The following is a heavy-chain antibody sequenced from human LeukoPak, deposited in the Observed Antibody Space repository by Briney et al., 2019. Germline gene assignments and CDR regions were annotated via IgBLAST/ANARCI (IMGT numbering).Heavy chain of an antibody. D-gene: IGHD3-22*01. Sequence: ASVKVSCKASGYTFTVCNMHWVRQAPGQGLEWMGWINPNSGGTNYAQKFQGRVTMTRDTSISTAYMELSRLRSDDTAVYYCARDPYYYDSSGGFFDYWGQGTLVTVSS. V-gene: IGHV1-2*02. CDR1: GYTFTVCN. J-gene: IGHJ4*02. CDR3: ARDPYYYDSSGGFFDY. CDR2: INPNSGGT.